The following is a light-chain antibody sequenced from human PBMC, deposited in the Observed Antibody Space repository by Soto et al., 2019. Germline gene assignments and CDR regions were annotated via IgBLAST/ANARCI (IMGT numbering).Light chain of an antibody. CDR1: QSISRY. V-gene: IGKV1-39*01. Sequence: DIQMTQSPSSLSASLGDRVTITCRASQSISRYLNWYQQKPGKAPKLLIYDGSSLQSGVPSRFSGSGSGTDFTLTISSLQPEDFATYYCQQSYSTLLTFGGGTKVEIK. CDR3: QQSYSTLLT. J-gene: IGKJ4*01. CDR2: DGS.